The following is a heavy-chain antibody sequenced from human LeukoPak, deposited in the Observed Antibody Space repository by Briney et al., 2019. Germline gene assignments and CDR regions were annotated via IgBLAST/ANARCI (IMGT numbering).Heavy chain of an antibody. V-gene: IGHV3-30-3*01. CDR1: GFTFSSYA. D-gene: IGHD6-13*01. CDR3: ARDYSSSWYNWFDP. CDR2: ISYDGSNK. Sequence: PGGSLRLSCAASGFTFSSYAMHWDRQAPGKGLEWVAVISYDGSNKYYADSVKGRFTISRDNSKNTLYLQMNSLRAEDTAVYYCARDYSSSWYNWFDPWGQGTLVTVSS. J-gene: IGHJ5*02.